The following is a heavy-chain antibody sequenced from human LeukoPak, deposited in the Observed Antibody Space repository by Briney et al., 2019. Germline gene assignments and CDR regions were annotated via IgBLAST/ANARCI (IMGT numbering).Heavy chain of an antibody. CDR1: GFTISSYW. J-gene: IGHJ4*02. CDR3: ARDLDSSTWYRGFDY. CDR2: IKQDGSEK. D-gene: IGHD6-13*01. V-gene: IGHV3-7*01. Sequence: AAGSLRLSCVASGFTISSYWMSWVRQAPGKGLECVADIKQDGSEKYYVDSVKGRFTISRDNAKNSLYLQRNSLRAEDTADYYCARDLDSSTWYRGFDYWGQGTLITVSS.